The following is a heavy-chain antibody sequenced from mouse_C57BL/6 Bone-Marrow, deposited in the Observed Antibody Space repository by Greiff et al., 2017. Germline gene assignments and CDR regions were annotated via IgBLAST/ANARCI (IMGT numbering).Heavy chain of an antibody. CDR1: GFTFSSYG. CDR2: LSSGGSYT. CDR3: ARHTLYYFDY. V-gene: IGHV5-6*01. Sequence: EMMLVESGGDLVKPGGSLKLSCAASGFTFSSYGMSWFRQTPDKRLEWVATLSSGGSYTYYPNSVKGRFTIYRDNAKNTLYLQMSSLKSEDTAMYYCARHTLYYFDYWGQGTTLTVSS. J-gene: IGHJ2*01.